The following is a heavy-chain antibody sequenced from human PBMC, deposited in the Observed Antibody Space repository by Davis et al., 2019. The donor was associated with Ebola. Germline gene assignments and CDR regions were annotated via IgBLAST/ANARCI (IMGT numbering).Heavy chain of an antibody. V-gene: IGHV4-61*01. CDR1: GGSVSSGSYY. J-gene: IGHJ4*02. CDR2: IYYSGST. CDR3: ARAGGQGGGTLRF. D-gene: IGHD5-12*01. Sequence: MPSETLSLTCTVSGGSVSSGSYYWSWIRQPPGKGLEWIGYIYYSGSTNYNPSLKSRVTISVDTSKNQFSLKLSSVTAADTATYYCARAGGQGGGTLRFWGQGTRVTVSS.